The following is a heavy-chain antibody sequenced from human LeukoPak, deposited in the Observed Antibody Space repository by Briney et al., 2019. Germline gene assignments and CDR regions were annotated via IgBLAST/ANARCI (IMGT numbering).Heavy chain of an antibody. CDR2: IIPIFGTA. Sequence: ASVKVSCKASGSTFSSYAISWVRQAPGQGLEWMGGIIPIFGTANYAQKFQGRVTITADESTSTAYMELSSLRSEDTAVYYCARDLRFLEWSYYFDYWGQGTLVTVSS. J-gene: IGHJ4*02. D-gene: IGHD3-3*01. CDR3: ARDLRFLEWSYYFDY. V-gene: IGHV1-69*13. CDR1: GSTFSSYA.